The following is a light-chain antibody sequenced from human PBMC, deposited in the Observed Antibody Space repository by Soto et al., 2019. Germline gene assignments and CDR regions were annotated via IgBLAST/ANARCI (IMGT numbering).Light chain of an antibody. CDR3: QQYGNSPWT. Sequence: SVLMQSPRTLSLYPWERVKLYCRATQSVSSDYLAWYRHKRGQAPRLLIYGASNRATGIPDRFSGSRSGTDFTLTISRLEPEDFAVYYCQQYGNSPWTFGQGTNV. CDR2: GAS. J-gene: IGKJ1*01. CDR1: QSVSSDY. V-gene: IGKV3-20*01.